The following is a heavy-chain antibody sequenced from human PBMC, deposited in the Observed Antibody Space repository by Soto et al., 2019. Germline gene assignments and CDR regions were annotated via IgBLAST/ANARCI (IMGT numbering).Heavy chain of an antibody. CDR2: ISSSSSYT. D-gene: IGHD4-17*01. V-gene: IGHV3-11*05. Sequence: QVQLVESGGGLVKPGGSLRLSCAASGFTFSDYYMSWIRQAPGKGLEWVSYISSSSSYTNYADSVKGRFTISRDNAKNSLYLQMNSLRAEDTAVYYCARDRVSRAYDYGDYTLRYYYGMDVWGQGTTVTVSS. J-gene: IGHJ6*02. CDR1: GFTFSDYY. CDR3: ARDRVSRAYDYGDYTLRYYYGMDV.